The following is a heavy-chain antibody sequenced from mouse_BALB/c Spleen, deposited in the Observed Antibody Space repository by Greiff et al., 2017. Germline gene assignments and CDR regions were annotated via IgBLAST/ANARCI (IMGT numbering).Heavy chain of an antibody. J-gene: IGHJ2*01. CDR1: GYTFTSYW. D-gene: IGHD3-3*01. CDR3: ARGGTALDY. V-gene: IGHV1S81*02. Sequence: QVQLQQPGAELVKPGASVKLSCKASGYTFTSYWMHWVKQRPGQGLEWIGEINPSNGRTNYNEKFKSKATLTVDKSSSTAYMQLSSLTSEDSAVYYCARGGTALDYWGQGTTLTVSS. CDR2: INPSNGRT.